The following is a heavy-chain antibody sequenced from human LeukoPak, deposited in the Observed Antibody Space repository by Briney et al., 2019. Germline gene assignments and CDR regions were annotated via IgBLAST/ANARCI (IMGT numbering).Heavy chain of an antibody. CDR1: GFTFDDYA. J-gene: IGHJ4*02. CDR2: ISWNGGIT. CDR3: ATYGRFGTVDY. V-gene: IGHV3-20*04. Sequence: GGSLRLSCAASGFTFDDYAMSWVRQAPGKGLEWVSGISWNGGITGYADSVKGRFTISRDNAKNSLYLQMNSLRAEDTALYYCATYGRFGTVDYWGQGTVVTVSA. D-gene: IGHD3-16*01.